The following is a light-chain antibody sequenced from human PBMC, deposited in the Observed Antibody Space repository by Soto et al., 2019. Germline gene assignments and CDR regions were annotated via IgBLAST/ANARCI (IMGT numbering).Light chain of an antibody. J-gene: IGKJ3*01. CDR3: QQSGS. Sequence: DIVMTQPPLSLSVTPGQPASISCKSSQILLHSDGKTYLYWYLQKPGKAPKLLIYAASSLQSGVPSRFSGSGSGTDFTLTISSLQPEDFATYYCQQSGSFGPGTKVDIK. V-gene: IGKV2-29*01. CDR2: AAS. CDR1: QILLHSDGKTY.